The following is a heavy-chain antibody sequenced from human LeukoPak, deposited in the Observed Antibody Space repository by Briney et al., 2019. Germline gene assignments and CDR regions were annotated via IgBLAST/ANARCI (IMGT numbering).Heavy chain of an antibody. D-gene: IGHD3-9*01. Sequence: EPGGSLRLSCAASGFTFSSYSMNWVRQAPGKGLEWVSSISSSSSYIYYADSVKGRFTISRDNAKNSLYLQMNSLRAEDTAVYYCARYFDWLLPGGDYFDYWGQGTLVTVSS. V-gene: IGHV3-21*01. CDR3: ARYFDWLLPGGDYFDY. CDR2: ISSSSSYI. CDR1: GFTFSSYS. J-gene: IGHJ4*02.